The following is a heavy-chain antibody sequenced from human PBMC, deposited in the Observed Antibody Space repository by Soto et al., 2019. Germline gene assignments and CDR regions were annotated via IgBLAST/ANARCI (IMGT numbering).Heavy chain of an antibody. V-gene: IGHV1-2*04. Sequence: QVQLVQSGAEVKKPGASVKVSCKASGYTFTGYYMHWVRQAPGQGLEWMGWINPNSGGTNYAQKLQGWVTMTRDTSISTAYMELSRLRSDDTAVYYCARGVLWFGEYDAFDIWGQGTMVTVSS. CDR3: ARGVLWFGEYDAFDI. D-gene: IGHD3-10*01. CDR2: INPNSGGT. CDR1: GYTFTGYY. J-gene: IGHJ3*02.